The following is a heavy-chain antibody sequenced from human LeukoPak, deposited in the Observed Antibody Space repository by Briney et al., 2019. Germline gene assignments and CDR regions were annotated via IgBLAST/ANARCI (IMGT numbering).Heavy chain of an antibody. J-gene: IGHJ3*02. D-gene: IGHD2-21*02. V-gene: IGHV3-21*01. CDR1: EFSVGSNY. CDR2: ISSSSSYI. CDR3: ARDRGGDFPYDAFDI. Sequence: GGSLRLSCAASEFSVGSNYMNWVRQAPGKGLEWVSSISSSSSYIYYADSVKGRFTISRDNAKNSLYLQMNSLRAEDTAVYYCARDRGGDFPYDAFDIWGQGTMVTVSS.